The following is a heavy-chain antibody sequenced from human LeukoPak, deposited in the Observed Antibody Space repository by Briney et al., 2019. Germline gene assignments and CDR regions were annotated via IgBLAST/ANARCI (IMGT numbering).Heavy chain of an antibody. CDR1: GGSISSGGYY. D-gene: IGHD2-2*01. CDR3: ARVVGPRYCSTISCYRFDY. J-gene: IGHJ4*02. CDR2: IYYSGST. V-gene: IGHV4-31*03. Sequence: SQTLSLTCTVSGGSISSGGYYWSWIRQHPGKGLEWIVYIYYSGSTYYSPSLKSRITISVDTSKNQFSLKLSSVTAADTAVYYCARVVGPRYCSTISCYRFDYWGQGALVTVSS.